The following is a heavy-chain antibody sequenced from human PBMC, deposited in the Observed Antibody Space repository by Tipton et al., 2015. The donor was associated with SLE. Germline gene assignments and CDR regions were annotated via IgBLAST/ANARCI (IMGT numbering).Heavy chain of an antibody. CDR2: ILPIFGAA. D-gene: IGHD2-15*01. Sequence: QLVQSGVEVKKPGSSVTVSCKASGGTLINHAVSWVRQAPGQGLEWMGGILPIFGAANYARKFQGRVTISADESTSTAYMELSSLRSEDTAVYYCARRGFCSGGSCYCDRDVWGQGTTVTVSS. CDR3: ARRGFCSGGSCYCDRDV. CDR1: GGTLINHA. J-gene: IGHJ6*02. V-gene: IGHV1-69*01.